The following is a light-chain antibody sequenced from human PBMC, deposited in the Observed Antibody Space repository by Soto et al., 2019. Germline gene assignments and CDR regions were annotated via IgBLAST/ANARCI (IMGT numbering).Light chain of an antibody. Sequence: QSALTQPRSVSGSPGQSVTISCTGTSDDVGRYSSVSWYQQHPGKAPKLVIYDVTKRPSGVPERFSGSKSGNTASLTISGLQTDDEADYYCCSYMGYFVAFGGGTKLTVL. CDR1: SDDVGRYSS. V-gene: IGLV2-11*01. CDR3: CSYMGYFVA. CDR2: DVT. J-gene: IGLJ2*01.